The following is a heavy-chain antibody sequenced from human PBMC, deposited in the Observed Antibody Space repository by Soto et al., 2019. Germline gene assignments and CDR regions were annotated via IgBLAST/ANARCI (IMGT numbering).Heavy chain of an antibody. CDR2: MNPNSGNT. CDR1: GYTFTSYD. J-gene: IGHJ5*02. Sequence: QVQLVQSGAEVKKPGASVKVSCKASGYTFTSYDINWVRQATGQGLEWMGWMNPNSGNTGYAQKFQGRVTITRNTYMSTAYMELSSLRSEDTAVYYCAIRVWGQQLVNFDPWGQGTLVTVSS. V-gene: IGHV1-8*01. CDR3: AIRVWGQQLVNFDP. D-gene: IGHD6-13*01.